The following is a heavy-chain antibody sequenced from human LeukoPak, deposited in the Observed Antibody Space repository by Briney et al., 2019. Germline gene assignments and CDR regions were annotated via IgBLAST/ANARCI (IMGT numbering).Heavy chain of an antibody. CDR3: ARNGGNSDFDY. CDR1: GFTFSSYA. V-gene: IGHV3-30-3*01. CDR2: ISYDGSNK. Sequence: GGSLRLSCAASGFTFSSYAMRWVRQAPGKGLEWVAVISYDGSNKYYADSVKGRFTISRDNSKNTLYLQMNSLRAEDTAVYYCARNGGNSDFDYWGQGTLVTVSS. D-gene: IGHD4-23*01. J-gene: IGHJ4*02.